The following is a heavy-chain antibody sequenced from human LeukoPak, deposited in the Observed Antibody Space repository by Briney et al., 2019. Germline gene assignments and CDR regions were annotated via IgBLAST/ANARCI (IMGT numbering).Heavy chain of an antibody. V-gene: IGHV4-61*05. Sequence: SETLSLACTVSGGSISSSSYYWGWIRQPPGKGLEWIGYIYYSGSTNYNPSLKSRVTISVDTSKNQFSLKLSSVTAADTAMYYCARVSGYDWESFYDYWGQGSLVTVSS. CDR3: ARVSGYDWESFYDY. D-gene: IGHD5-12*01. J-gene: IGHJ4*02. CDR2: IYYSGST. CDR1: GGSISSSSYY.